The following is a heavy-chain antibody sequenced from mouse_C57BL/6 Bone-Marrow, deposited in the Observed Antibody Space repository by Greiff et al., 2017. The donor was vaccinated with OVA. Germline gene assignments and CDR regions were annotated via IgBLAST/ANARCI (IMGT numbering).Heavy chain of an antibody. CDR1: GYTFTSYS. CDR3: QRKWVAY. Sequence: VQLVESGAELARPGASVKMSCKASGYTFTSYSMHWVKQRPGKGLEWIGYINPSSGNTKYNQKFKDQATLTQDKSSSTVYLQLSSLTSEDSAVYSLQRKWVAYWGQGTLVTVSA. CDR2: INPSSGNT. V-gene: IGHV1-4*01. J-gene: IGHJ3*01.